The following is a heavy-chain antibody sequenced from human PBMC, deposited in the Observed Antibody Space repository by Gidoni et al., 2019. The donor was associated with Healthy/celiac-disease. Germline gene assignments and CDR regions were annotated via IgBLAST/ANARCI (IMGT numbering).Heavy chain of an antibody. CDR3: ARGRWKFLTARYSGSYNNWFDP. CDR1: GGSFRGYY. V-gene: IGHV4-34*01. CDR2: INHSGST. Sequence: QVQLQQWGAGLLKPSETLSLTCAVYGGSFRGYYWSWLRQPPGKGLEWIGEINHSGSTNYNPSLKSRVTISVDTSKNQFSLKLSSVTAADTAVYYCARGRWKFLTARYSGSYNNWFDPWGQGTLVTVSS. J-gene: IGHJ5*02. D-gene: IGHD1-26*01.